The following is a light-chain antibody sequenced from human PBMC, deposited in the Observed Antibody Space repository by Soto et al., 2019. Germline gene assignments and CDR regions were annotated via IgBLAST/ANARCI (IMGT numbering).Light chain of an antibody. V-gene: IGLV4-60*02. CDR3: ETWDSNTVV. CDR2: LEGSGSY. Sequence: QSVPTQSSSASTSLGSSVKLTCTLSSGHSSYIIAWHQQQPGKAPRYLMKLEGSGSYNKGSGVPDRFSGSSSGADRYLTISNLQFEDKADYYCETWDSNTVVFGGGTKLTIL. J-gene: IGLJ2*01. CDR1: SGHSSYI.